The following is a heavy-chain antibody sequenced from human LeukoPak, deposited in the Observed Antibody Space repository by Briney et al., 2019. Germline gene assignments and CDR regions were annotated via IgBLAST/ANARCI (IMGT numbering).Heavy chain of an antibody. V-gene: IGHV4-59*01. J-gene: IGHJ6*03. Sequence: SETLSLTCTVSGGSISSYYWSWIRQPPGKGLEWIGYIYYSGSTNYNPSLKSRVTISVDTSKNQFSLKLSSVAAADTAVYYCARGGSESYRNYYYMDVWGKGTTVTVSS. CDR2: IYYSGST. D-gene: IGHD3-10*01. CDR3: ARGGSESYRNYYYMDV. CDR1: GGSISSYY.